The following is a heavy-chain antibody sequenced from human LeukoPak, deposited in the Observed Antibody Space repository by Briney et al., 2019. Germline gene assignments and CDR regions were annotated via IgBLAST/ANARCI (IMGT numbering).Heavy chain of an antibody. CDR3: ASDFSPGIAAAGDY. CDR2: INPNSGGT. Sequence: GASVKVSCKASGYTFTGYYMHWVRQAPGQGLEWMGWINPNSGGTNYAQKFQGRVTMTRDTSISTAYMELSRLRSDGTAVYYCASDFSPGIAAAGDYWGQGTLVTVSS. D-gene: IGHD6-13*01. CDR1: GYTFTGYY. V-gene: IGHV1-2*02. J-gene: IGHJ4*02.